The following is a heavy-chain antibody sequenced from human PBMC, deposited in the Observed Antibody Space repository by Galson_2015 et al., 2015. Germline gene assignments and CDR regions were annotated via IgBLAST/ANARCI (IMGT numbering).Heavy chain of an antibody. Sequence: SLRLSCAASGFSFANYAMHWVRQAPGKGLEWVAAVSYDGSQKYCADSVKGRFTISRDSSKNTVNVQMNGLRGADTAVYYCARGVGAWYYYYGMDGWGQGTTVTVSS. CDR1: GFSFANYA. CDR3: ARGVGAWYYYYGMDG. D-gene: IGHD1-26*01. V-gene: IGHV3-30-3*01. J-gene: IGHJ6*02. CDR2: VSYDGSQK.